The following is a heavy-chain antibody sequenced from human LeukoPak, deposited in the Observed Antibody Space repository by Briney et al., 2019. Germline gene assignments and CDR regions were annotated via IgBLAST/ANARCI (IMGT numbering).Heavy chain of an antibody. CDR2: IKPDGSEK. V-gene: IGHV3-7*03. Sequence: GGSLRLSCAASGFTFSSHWMSWVRQAPGKGLEWVGNIKPDGSEKYYVDSLKGRFIISRDNAKNSLYLQMNSLRAEDTAIYYCAKDRTVGASYWYFDLWGRGTLVTVSS. CDR1: GFTFSSHW. J-gene: IGHJ2*01. D-gene: IGHD1-26*01. CDR3: AKDRTVGASYWYFDL.